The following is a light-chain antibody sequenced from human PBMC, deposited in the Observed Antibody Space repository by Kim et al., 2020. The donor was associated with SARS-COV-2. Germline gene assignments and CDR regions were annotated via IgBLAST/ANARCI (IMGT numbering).Light chain of an antibody. Sequence: AWGAKVRTTRQGDSLRNYYASLYHKKPGQAPLLVIYGKNNRPPGIPDRFSGSSSGNTASLTITGAQAEDEADYYCNSRDSSGNHWVFGGGTQLTVL. CDR2: GKN. CDR1: SLRNYY. V-gene: IGLV3-19*01. CDR3: NSRDSSGNHWV. J-gene: IGLJ3*02.